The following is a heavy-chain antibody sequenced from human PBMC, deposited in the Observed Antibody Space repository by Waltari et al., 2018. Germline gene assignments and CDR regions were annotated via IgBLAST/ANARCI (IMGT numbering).Heavy chain of an antibody. Sequence: EVQLLASGGGLVQPGGFLRLSCAASGFIFSSYDMSWVRQAPGKGLEWVSGIIGSGSKIHYADSVRGRFTISRDNSKNTVYLQMNSLRAEDTAVYYCAKGPAARTNWFDPWGQGTLVTVSS. V-gene: IGHV3-23*01. D-gene: IGHD2-2*01. CDR2: IIGSGSKI. J-gene: IGHJ5*02. CDR3: AKGPAARTNWFDP. CDR1: GFIFSSYD.